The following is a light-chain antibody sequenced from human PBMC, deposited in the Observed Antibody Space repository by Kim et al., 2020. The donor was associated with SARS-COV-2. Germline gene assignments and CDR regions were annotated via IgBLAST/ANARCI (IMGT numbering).Light chain of an antibody. CDR3: ASWDDILNGIL. CDR1: DSNIRTNT. V-gene: IGLV1-44*01. Sequence: GQRVTFSCSGSDSNIRTNTVNWYQHLPGTAPKLLIYGSTQRPSGVPDRFSGSKSGTSASLAISGLQSDDEADYYCASWDDILNGILFGGGTQLTVL. J-gene: IGLJ2*01. CDR2: GST.